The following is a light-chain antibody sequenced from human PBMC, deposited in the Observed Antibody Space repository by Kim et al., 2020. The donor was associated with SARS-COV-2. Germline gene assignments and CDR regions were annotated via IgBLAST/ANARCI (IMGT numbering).Light chain of an antibody. CDR3: QHYTIWPHDT. J-gene: IGKJ2*01. Sequence: IVMTQSPATLSMSPGERATLSCRASQSVSSNLAWFQQKPGQAPRLLIYAASIRATGIPARFSGSGSETEFTLTISSLQSEDFAVYYLQHYTIWPHDTFGEGTKLAI. V-gene: IGKV3D-15*01. CDR1: QSVSSN. CDR2: AAS.